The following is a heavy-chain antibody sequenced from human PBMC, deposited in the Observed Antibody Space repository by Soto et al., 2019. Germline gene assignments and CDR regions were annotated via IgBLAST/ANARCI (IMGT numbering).Heavy chain of an antibody. CDR1: GYTFTNYA. V-gene: IGHV1-3*01. CDR2: INAGNGNT. Sequence: GASVKVSCKASGYTFTNYAMHWVRQAPGQRLEWMGWINAGNGNTRYSQKFQGRVTITRDTSASTAFMELSSLRSEDTAVYYCARVSGDYYGMDVWGQGTTVTVSS. J-gene: IGHJ6*02. CDR3: ARVSGDYYGMDV. D-gene: IGHD1-26*01.